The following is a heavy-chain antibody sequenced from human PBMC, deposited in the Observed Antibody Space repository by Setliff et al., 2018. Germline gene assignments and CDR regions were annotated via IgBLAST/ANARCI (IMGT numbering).Heavy chain of an antibody. CDR3: ARDLGAIFRYGLDV. Sequence: GGSLRLSCAASGFTFSSFWMNWVRQAPGKGLEWVANIKQDGSEKDYVDSVKGRFTISRDRAKNSLYLQMNSLRAEDTAVYYCARDLGAIFRYGLDVWGQGTTVTVSS. V-gene: IGHV3-7*01. D-gene: IGHD3-16*01. J-gene: IGHJ6*02. CDR2: IKQDGSEK. CDR1: GFTFSSFW.